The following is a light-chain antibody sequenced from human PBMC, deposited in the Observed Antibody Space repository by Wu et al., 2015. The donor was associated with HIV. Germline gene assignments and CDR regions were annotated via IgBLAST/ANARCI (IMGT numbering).Light chain of an antibody. V-gene: IGKV1-13*02. J-gene: IGKJ4*01. CDR3: QQFDTYPL. Sequence: AIQLTQFPSSLSASIGDRVTITCRASQGSSSVLAWYQQKPGKAPKLLIYDDSTLENGVPSRFSGSGSGTDFTLTISSLQPEDFATYYCQQFDTYPLFGGGTKVEIK. CDR2: DDS. CDR1: QGSSSV.